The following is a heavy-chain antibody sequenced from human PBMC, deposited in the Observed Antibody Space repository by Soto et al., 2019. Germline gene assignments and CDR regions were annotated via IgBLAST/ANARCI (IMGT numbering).Heavy chain of an antibody. Sequence: QVQLQESGPGLVKPSETLSLTCTVSGVSISIYYWSWIRQPPGKGLEWLGYIYSSGGANYNPSIKSRITMSVDTSKNQFSLNLNSVTAADTAVYYCARVLSGFKDHHFAYWGQGILVTVSS. J-gene: IGHJ4*02. V-gene: IGHV4-59*01. CDR1: GVSISIYY. CDR3: ARVLSGFKDHHFAY. D-gene: IGHD3-3*01. CDR2: IYSSGGA.